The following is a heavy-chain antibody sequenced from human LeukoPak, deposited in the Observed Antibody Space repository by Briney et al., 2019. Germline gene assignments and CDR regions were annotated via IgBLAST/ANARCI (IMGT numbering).Heavy chain of an antibody. V-gene: IGHV3-21*01. D-gene: IGHD5-18*01. CDR2: ISSSSRYI. Sequence: PGGSLRLSCAASGFTFSSYSMNWVRQAPGKGLEWASSISSSSRYIYSTDSLKGRFTISRDNAKNSVYLQMNSLRAEDTAVYYCARESGYSYGCFDYWGQGTPVTVSS. J-gene: IGHJ4*02. CDR1: GFTFSSYS. CDR3: ARESGYSYGCFDY.